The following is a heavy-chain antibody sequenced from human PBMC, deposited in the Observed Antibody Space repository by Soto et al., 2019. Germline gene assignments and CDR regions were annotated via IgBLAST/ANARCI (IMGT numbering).Heavy chain of an antibody. CDR2: ISGSGGRT. CDR1: GFTFSSYV. Sequence: EVQLLESGGGLVQPGGSLRLSCAASGFTFSSYVMSWVRQAPGKGLEWVSAISGSGGRTYYADSVKGRYTISRDNSTNTLSLQMTSLRAEDTAVYYCAKDSGRDVYSSSSGSDYWGQGTLVTVSS. CDR3: AKDSGRDVYSSSSGSDY. V-gene: IGHV3-23*01. D-gene: IGHD6-6*01. J-gene: IGHJ4*02.